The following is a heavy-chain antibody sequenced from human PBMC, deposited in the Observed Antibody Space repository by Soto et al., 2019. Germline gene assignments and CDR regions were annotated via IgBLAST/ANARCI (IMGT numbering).Heavy chain of an antibody. V-gene: IGHV4-39*01. CDR2: ISYSGST. D-gene: IGHD4-4*01. Sequence: SETLSLTCPVSGASISSSCCTWGWLRQPPGKGLEWIGTISYSGSTYYNPSLKSRVTISADMSKNQFSLKLTSVTAADTAVYYCARLPTGFPNWFDPWGQGTLVTVPQ. CDR1: GASISSSCCT. J-gene: IGHJ5*02. CDR3: ARLPTGFPNWFDP.